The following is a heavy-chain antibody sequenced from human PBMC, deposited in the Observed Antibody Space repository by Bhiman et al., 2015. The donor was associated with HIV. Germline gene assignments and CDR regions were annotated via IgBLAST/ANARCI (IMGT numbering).Heavy chain of an antibody. V-gene: IGHV3-7*01. CDR3: ARGERGIAAAAYFDY. CDR1: GFTFSSYW. D-gene: IGHD6-13*01. Sequence: EVQLMESGGGVVQPGGSLRLSCAASGFTFSSYWMSWVRQAPGKGLEWVANIKQDGSEKYYVDSVRGRFTISRDNSKNTLYLQMNSLRADDTAVYYCARGERGIAAAAYFDYWGQGTLVTVSS. CDR2: IKQDGSEK. J-gene: IGHJ4*02.